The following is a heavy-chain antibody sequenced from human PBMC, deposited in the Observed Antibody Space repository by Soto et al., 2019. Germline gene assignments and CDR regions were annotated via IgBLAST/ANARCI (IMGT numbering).Heavy chain of an antibody. CDR2: ISSSSGTI. CDR1: EFTFSRYS. D-gene: IGHD6-13*01. CDR3: AKENGYSSSWFEFYY. J-gene: IGHJ4*02. Sequence: GGSLRLSCAASEFTFSRYSMNWVRQAPGKGLEWVSYISSSSGTIYYADSVKGRFTISRDNAKNSLYLQMNSLRAEDTAVYYCAKENGYSSSWFEFYYWGQGTLLTVSS. V-gene: IGHV3-48*01.